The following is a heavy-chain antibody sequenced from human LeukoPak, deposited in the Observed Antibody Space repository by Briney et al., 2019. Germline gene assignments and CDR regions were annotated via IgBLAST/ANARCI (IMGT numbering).Heavy chain of an antibody. Sequence: GSLRLSCAASGFTFSDYYMSWIRQAPGKGLEWVSYISSSSSYTNYADSVKGRFTISRDNAKNSLYLQMNSLRAEDTAVYYCARALYDSSGYYLDYWGQGTLVTVSS. CDR1: GFTFSDYY. CDR3: ARALYDSSGYYLDY. J-gene: IGHJ4*02. CDR2: ISSSSSYT. D-gene: IGHD3-22*01. V-gene: IGHV3-11*05.